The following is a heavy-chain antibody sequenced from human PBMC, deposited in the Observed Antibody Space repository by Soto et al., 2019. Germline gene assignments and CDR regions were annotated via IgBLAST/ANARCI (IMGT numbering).Heavy chain of an antibody. Sequence: GGSLRLSCVGSGFTFSSYAMSWVRQAPGEGLEWVSVITHSGGNTYYADSVKGRFIISRDNSKSTLYLQLNSLRADDTAIYYCAKDREDYSGSGTASFDYWGQGTLVTVSS. D-gene: IGHD3-10*01. J-gene: IGHJ4*02. CDR1: GFTFSSYA. CDR3: AKDREDYSGSGTASFDY. CDR2: ITHSGGNT. V-gene: IGHV3-23*01.